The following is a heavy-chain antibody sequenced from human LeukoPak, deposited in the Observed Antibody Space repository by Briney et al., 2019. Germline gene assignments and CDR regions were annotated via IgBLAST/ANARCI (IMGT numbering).Heavy chain of an antibody. CDR2: INPNTGGT. D-gene: IGHD3-16*01. Sequence: ASVKVSCKASGYVFTDYYIHWVRQAPGQGLEWMGWINPNTGGTDYSQNFPGRVTMTRDTSITTVYMELSRLRSDDTAVYYCAKDLRGGGGDVFNIWGQGTMVTVSS. CDR3: AKDLRGGGGDVFNI. V-gene: IGHV1-2*02. CDR1: GYVFTDYY. J-gene: IGHJ3*02.